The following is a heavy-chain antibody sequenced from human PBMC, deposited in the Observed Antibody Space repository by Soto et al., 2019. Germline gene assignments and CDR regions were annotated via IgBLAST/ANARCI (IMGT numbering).Heavy chain of an antibody. D-gene: IGHD4-17*01. CDR3: AKRTVGWYFDL. J-gene: IGHJ2*01. V-gene: IGHV3-23*01. Sequence: EVQLLESGGGLVQPGGSLRLSFAASGFTFSSYAMTWVRQAPGKGLEWVSVISGSGGSTYYADAVKGRFTISRDNSKNTLYLQMNSLRAEDTAVYYCAKRTVGWYFDLWGRGTLVTVSS. CDR1: GFTFSSYA. CDR2: ISGSGGST.